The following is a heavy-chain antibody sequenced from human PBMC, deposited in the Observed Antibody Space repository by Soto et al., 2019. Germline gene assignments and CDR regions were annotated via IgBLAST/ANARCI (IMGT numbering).Heavy chain of an antibody. CDR1: GYTFTRYG. D-gene: IGHD2-2*03. J-gene: IGHJ6*02. Sequence: QVQLVQSGAEVKNPGASVKVSCKAPGYTFTRYGIGWARQAPGQGLEWMGWINTYNGNTNYAQNVQGRVTLTTDTSTSTAYMELRSLRSNDTAIYYCAMVDVDVTPSPQDVWGQGTTVIVSS. V-gene: IGHV1-18*01. CDR3: AMVDVDVTPSPQDV. CDR2: INTYNGNT.